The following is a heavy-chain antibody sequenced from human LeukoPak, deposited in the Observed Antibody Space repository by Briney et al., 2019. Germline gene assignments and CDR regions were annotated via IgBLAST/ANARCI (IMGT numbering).Heavy chain of an antibody. J-gene: IGHJ4*02. Sequence: SETLSLTCAVSGGSFSGYQWSWIRQPPGKGLEWIGTMYYSGSTNYNPSLKSRVTISVDKSKNQFSLKLSSVTAADTAVYYCASKGAYYGSGSYSYFDYWGQGTLVTVSS. V-gene: IGHV4-34*01. CDR2: MYYSGST. CDR3: ASKGAYYGSGSYSYFDY. D-gene: IGHD3-10*01. CDR1: GGSFSGYQ.